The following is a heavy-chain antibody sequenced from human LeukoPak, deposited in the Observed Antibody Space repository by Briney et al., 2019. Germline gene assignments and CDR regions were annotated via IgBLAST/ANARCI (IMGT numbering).Heavy chain of an antibody. CDR2: IRYDGSNK. Sequence: GGSLRLSCAASGFTFSSYGMHWVRQAPGKGLEWVAFIRYDGSNKYYADSVKGRFTISRDNSKNTLYLQMNSLRAEDTAVYYCAKAASSVGSDFWSGYRMSWFDPWGQGTLVTVSS. CDR3: AKAASSVGSDFWSGYRMSWFDP. V-gene: IGHV3-30*02. CDR1: GFTFSSYG. D-gene: IGHD3-3*01. J-gene: IGHJ5*02.